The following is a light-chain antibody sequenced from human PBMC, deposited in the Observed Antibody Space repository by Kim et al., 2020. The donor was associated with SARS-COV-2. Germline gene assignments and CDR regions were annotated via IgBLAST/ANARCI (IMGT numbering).Light chain of an antibody. V-gene: IGLV1-40*02. CDR3: QYFDSNLSGSYV. CDR1: SSTIGAGYD. CDR2: GNT. J-gene: IGLJ1*01. Sequence: QSVVTQPPSVSGAPGQRVIISCTGSSSTIGAGYDVHWYQHLPGTAPKLLIYGNTNRPSGVPDRFSGSKSGTSASLAITGLQAEDEGDYFCQYFDSNLSGSYVFGSGTKVTVL.